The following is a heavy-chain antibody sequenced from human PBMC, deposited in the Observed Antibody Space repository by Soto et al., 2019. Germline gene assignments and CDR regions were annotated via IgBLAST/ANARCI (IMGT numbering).Heavy chain of an antibody. V-gene: IGHV1-18*01. CDR1: GYTFTSYG. CDR3: ARGGYYDSSGSRNYHYYGMNV. CDR2: ISPYDGYT. Sequence: QVQLVQSGAEVKKPGASVKVSCKASGYTFTSYGINWVRQAPGQGLEWLGWISPYDGYTNYAQILQGRVDMTTDTSTKTAYMEVRSLRSDDTAMYYCARGGYYDSSGSRNYHYYGMNVWGQGTTVTVSS. D-gene: IGHD3-22*01. J-gene: IGHJ6*02.